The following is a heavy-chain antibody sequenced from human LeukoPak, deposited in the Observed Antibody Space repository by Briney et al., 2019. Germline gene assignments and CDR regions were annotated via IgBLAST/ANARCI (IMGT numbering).Heavy chain of an antibody. D-gene: IGHD3-3*01. J-gene: IGHJ4*02. Sequence: PSETLSLTCTVSRGSISSSSYYWGWIRQPPGKGLEWIGSIYHSGSTYYNPSLKSRVTISVDTSKNQFSLKLSSVTAADTAVYYCARGIDYDFWSGYSLYYFDYWGQGTLVTVSS. CDR1: RGSISSSSYY. CDR2: IYHSGST. V-gene: IGHV4-39*07. CDR3: ARGIDYDFWSGYSLYYFDY.